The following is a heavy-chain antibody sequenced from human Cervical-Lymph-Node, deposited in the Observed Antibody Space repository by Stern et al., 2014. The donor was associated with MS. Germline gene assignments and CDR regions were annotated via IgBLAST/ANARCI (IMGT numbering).Heavy chain of an antibody. CDR3: AREGPSYYYDSSGSLLRYFDL. Sequence: QVQLQESGPGLVKPSQTLSLTCTVSGGSISSGGYYWSWIRQHPGKGLEWIGYIYYSGSTYYNPSLKSRVTISVDTSKNQFSLKLSSVTAADTAVYYCAREGPSYYYDSSGSLLRYFDLWGRGTLVTVSS. V-gene: IGHV4-31*03. J-gene: IGHJ2*01. D-gene: IGHD3-22*01. CDR1: GGSISSGGYY. CDR2: IYYSGST.